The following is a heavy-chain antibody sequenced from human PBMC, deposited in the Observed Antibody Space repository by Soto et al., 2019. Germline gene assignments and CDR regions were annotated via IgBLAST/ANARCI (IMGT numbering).Heavy chain of an antibody. Sequence: GSLRLSCAASGFTFSSYAMYWVRQAPGKGLEWVAVISYDGSKKHYADSVKGRFTISRDNSKNTLYLQMNSLRAEDTAVYYCARGPSSLTRFDYWGQGTLVTVSS. CDR1: GFTFSSYA. V-gene: IGHV3-30-3*01. CDR3: ARGPSSLTRFDY. CDR2: ISYDGSKK. D-gene: IGHD2-2*01. J-gene: IGHJ4*02.